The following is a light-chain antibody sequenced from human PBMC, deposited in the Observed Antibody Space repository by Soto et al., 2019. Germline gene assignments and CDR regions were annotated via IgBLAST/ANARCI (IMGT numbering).Light chain of an antibody. Sequence: DIQMTQSPSTLSASVGDRVTITCRASQSISAWLAWYQQKPGEAPTLLIYDASSLESGVPSRFSGGGSETEFTLTIDSLQSEDVAVYYCQQYHHWPVTFGGGTKVEIK. CDR3: QQYHHWPVT. CDR1: QSISAW. CDR2: DAS. V-gene: IGKV1-5*01. J-gene: IGKJ4*01.